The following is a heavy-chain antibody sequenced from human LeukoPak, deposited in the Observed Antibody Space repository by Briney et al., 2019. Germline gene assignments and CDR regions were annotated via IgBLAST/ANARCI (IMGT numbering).Heavy chain of an antibody. CDR1: GGSITSSSYY. CDR3: ARQNYYGSGSYYDY. CDR2: IYTSGST. D-gene: IGHD3-10*01. J-gene: IGHJ4*02. V-gene: IGHV4-61*02. Sequence: SETLSLTCTVSGGSITSSSYYWGWIRQPAGKGLEWIGRIYTSGSTNYNPSLKSRVTMSVDTSKNQFSLKLSSVTAADTAVYYCARQNYYGSGSYYDYWGQGTLVTVSS.